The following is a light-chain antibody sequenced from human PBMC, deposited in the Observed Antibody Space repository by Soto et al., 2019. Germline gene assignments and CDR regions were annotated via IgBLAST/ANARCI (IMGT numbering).Light chain of an antibody. CDR1: QTISTS. Sequence: DIQMTHFPSTLSAFVGDRVTITCRASQTISTSLAWYQQKPGKAPKLLIYLASSLESGVPARFSGSGSATEFTLSISSLQPDDFATYYCQQYHSYSRTFGQGTKVDIK. CDR3: QQYHSYSRT. J-gene: IGKJ1*01. CDR2: LAS. V-gene: IGKV1-5*03.